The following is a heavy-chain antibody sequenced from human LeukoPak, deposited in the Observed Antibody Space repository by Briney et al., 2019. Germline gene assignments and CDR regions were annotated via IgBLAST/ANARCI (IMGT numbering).Heavy chain of an antibody. CDR3: AKEKSSGNDY. CDR1: GFTFSSYG. Sequence: GGTLRLSCAASGFTFSSYGMSWVRQAPGKGLEWVSSISGSGDSTFHADSVKGRFTISRDNSKNTLYLQMNSLRADDTALYYCAKEKSSGNDYWGQGTQVTVSS. J-gene: IGHJ4*02. D-gene: IGHD3-22*01. CDR2: ISGSGDST. V-gene: IGHV3-23*01.